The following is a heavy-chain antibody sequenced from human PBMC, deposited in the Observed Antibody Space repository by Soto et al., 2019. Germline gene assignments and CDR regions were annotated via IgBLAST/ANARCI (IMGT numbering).Heavy chain of an antibody. CDR2: ISGSGGTT. CDR3: AKTQSRSSILAVAVSDY. CDR1: GFTFSSYV. Sequence: PGGSLRLSCAASGFTFSSYVMSGVRQAPGKGLEWVSAISGSGGTTYYVDSVKGRFTISRDNSKNTLYLQMNSLRAGDTAVYYCAKTQSRSSILAVAVSDYWGQGTLVTVSS. V-gene: IGHV3-23*01. D-gene: IGHD6-19*01. J-gene: IGHJ4*02.